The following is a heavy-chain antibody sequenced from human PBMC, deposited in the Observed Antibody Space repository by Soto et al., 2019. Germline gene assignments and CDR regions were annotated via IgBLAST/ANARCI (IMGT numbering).Heavy chain of an antibody. CDR3: ARAGDYDYIWGTMGAFDI. Sequence: ASVKVSCKASGYTFTSYGISWVRQAPGQGLEWMGWISAYNGNTNYAQKLQGRVTMTTDTSTSTAYMELRSLRSDDTAVYYCARAGDYDYIWGTMGAFDIWGRGTMVTVSS. CDR1: GYTFTSYG. D-gene: IGHD3-16*01. J-gene: IGHJ3*02. CDR2: ISAYNGNT. V-gene: IGHV1-18*01.